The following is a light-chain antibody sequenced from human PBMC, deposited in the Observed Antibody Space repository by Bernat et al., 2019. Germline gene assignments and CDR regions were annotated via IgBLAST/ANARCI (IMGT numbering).Light chain of an antibody. J-gene: IGKJ5*01. CDR3: QQLNSYPIT. CDR2: GAS. CDR1: QVIGTY. Sequence: DIQLTQSPPFLSASVGDRVTITCQASQVIGTYLAWYQQKPGKAPNLLIYGASTVQTGVPSRFSGSGSGTEFTLTITSLRPEDFATYHCQQLNSYPITFGQGTRLEIK. V-gene: IGKV1-9*01.